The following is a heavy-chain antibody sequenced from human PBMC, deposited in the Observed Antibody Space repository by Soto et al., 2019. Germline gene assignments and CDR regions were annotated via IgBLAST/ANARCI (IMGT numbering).Heavy chain of an antibody. CDR1: GFTFSSYA. Sequence: GGSLRLSCAASGFTFSSYAMSWVRQAPGKGLEWVSAISGSGGSTYYADSVKGRFTISRDNSKNTLYLQMNSLRAEDTAVYYCAKDLRGYRSGWWTSDYWGQGTLVTVSS. D-gene: IGHD6-19*01. CDR2: ISGSGGST. CDR3: AKDLRGYRSGWWTSDY. V-gene: IGHV3-23*01. J-gene: IGHJ4*02.